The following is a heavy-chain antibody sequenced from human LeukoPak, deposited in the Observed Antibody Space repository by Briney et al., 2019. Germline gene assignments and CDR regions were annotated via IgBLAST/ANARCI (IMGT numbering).Heavy chain of an antibody. CDR3: ARMMTPRLYYDSSGYYYGAFDI. V-gene: IGHV1-18*01. Sequence: GASVTVSCKASGYTFTNYGISWVRQAPGQGLEWMGWISGYNGHTNYAQKLQGRVTMTTDTSTSTAYMELRSLRSDDTAVYYCARMMTPRLYYDSSGYYYGAFDIWGQGTMVTVSS. CDR2: ISGYNGHT. J-gene: IGHJ3*02. CDR1: GYTFTNYG. D-gene: IGHD3-22*01.